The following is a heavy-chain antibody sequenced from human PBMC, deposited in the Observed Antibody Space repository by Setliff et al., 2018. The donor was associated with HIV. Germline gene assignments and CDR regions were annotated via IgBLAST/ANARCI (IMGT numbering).Heavy chain of an antibody. D-gene: IGHD3-10*01. Sequence: LSLTCTVSGDSINSGNYYWSWIRQHPGKGLEWIGYIYYSGSTYYSPSLKSRVTISENTSKNQFSLKMRSVTAADTAVYYCATSPAGEILGSRPFYFDYWGQGTLVTVSS. CDR1: GDSINSGNYY. V-gene: IGHV4-31*03. CDR3: ATSPAGEILGSRPFYFDY. CDR2: IYYSGST. J-gene: IGHJ4*02.